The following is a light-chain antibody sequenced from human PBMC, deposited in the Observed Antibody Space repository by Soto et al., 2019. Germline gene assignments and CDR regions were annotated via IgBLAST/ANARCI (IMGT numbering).Light chain of an antibody. CDR3: HHYIDNRT. CDR2: KAS. V-gene: IGKV1-5*03. J-gene: IGKJ1*01. Sequence: DIQMTQSPSTLSASVGDRVTITCRASQSISSWLAWYQQKPGTAPNLLIYKASTLQSGVPSRFSGSGSGTEFTLTISSLQPDDAATYSCHHYIDNRTSRPGTKV. CDR1: QSISSW.